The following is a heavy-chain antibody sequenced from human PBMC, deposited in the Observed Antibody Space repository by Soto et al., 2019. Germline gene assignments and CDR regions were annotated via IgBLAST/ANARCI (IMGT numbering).Heavy chain of an antibody. D-gene: IGHD6-13*01. J-gene: IGHJ5*02. V-gene: IGHV4-39*01. CDR3: ARETAGGNWFDP. CDR2: IYYSGNT. CDR1: GGSIRSSSYY. Sequence: SETLSLTCTASGGSIRSSSYYWAWIRQPPGKGLEWIGTIYYSGNTYYNPSLKSRVTISVDTSKNQFSVKLSSVTAADTAVYYCARETAGGNWFDPWGKGTPVTVSS.